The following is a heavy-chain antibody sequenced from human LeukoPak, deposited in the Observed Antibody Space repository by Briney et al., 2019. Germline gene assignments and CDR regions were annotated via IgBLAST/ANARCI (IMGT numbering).Heavy chain of an antibody. CDR1: GYTFTSYG. J-gene: IGHJ4*02. D-gene: IGHD3-22*01. CDR2: ISAYNGNT. CDR3: ARDGLEYYYDSSGYYFSDY. V-gene: IGHV1-18*01. Sequence: ASVKVSCEASGYTFTSYGTSWVRQAPGQGLEWMGWISAYNGNTNYAQKLQGRVTMTTDTSTSTAYMELRSLRSDDTAVYYCARDGLEYYYDSSGYYFSDYWGQGTLVTVSS.